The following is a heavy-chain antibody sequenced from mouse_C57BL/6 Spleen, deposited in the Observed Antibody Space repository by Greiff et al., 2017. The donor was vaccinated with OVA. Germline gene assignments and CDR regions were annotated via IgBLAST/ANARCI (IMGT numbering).Heavy chain of an antibody. CDR1: GYTFTSYW. Sequence: DVQLLESGTVLARPGASVKMSCKTSGYTFTSYWMHWVKQRPGQGLEWIGAIYPGNSDTSYNHKFKGKATLTAVTSSSTAYMQLSSLTNEESAVYSCTRSWVGVDEDPYDFDDWGQGTTLTVSS. CDR2: IYPGNSDT. V-gene: IGHV1-5*01. CDR3: TRSWVGVDEDPYDFDD. J-gene: IGHJ2*01. D-gene: IGHD1-1*01.